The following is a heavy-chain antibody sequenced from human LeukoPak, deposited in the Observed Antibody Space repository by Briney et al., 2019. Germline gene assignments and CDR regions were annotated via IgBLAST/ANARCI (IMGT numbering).Heavy chain of an antibody. V-gene: IGHV3-7*01. CDR1: GFIFTNYF. D-gene: IGHD3-3*01. Sequence: RGSLRLSCAASGFIFTNYFMSWVRQAPGKGLEWVASIKHDGSEKYYVDSVRGRFTISRDNTMNSLYLQMSSLRAEDTAVYYCATDRGWRTSGYYLYYFEYWGQGTLVTISS. CDR3: ATDRGWRTSGYYLYYFEY. J-gene: IGHJ4*02. CDR2: IKHDGSEK.